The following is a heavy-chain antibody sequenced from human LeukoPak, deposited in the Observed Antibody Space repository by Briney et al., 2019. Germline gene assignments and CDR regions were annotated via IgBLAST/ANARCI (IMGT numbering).Heavy chain of an antibody. Sequence: GGCLRLSCAASGYTFSSYTLSWVRQAPGKGLEWVSTITTSDGNTYYADSVKGRFTVSRDNSKNTLFLQMNSLRAEDTAVYYCAKDGGLWVSAHWGDSWGRGTLVTVSS. J-gene: IGHJ4*02. CDR3: AKDGGLWVSAHWGDS. CDR1: GYTFSSYT. D-gene: IGHD7-27*01. V-gene: IGHV3-23*01. CDR2: ITTSDGNT.